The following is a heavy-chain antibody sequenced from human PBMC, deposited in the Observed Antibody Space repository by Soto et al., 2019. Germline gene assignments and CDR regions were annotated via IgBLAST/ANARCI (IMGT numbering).Heavy chain of an antibody. CDR3: ARHDCISTSCYYYYYYGMDV. CDR2: IIPIFGTA. J-gene: IGHJ6*02. V-gene: IGHV1-69*12. Sequence: QVQLVQSGAEVKKPGSSVKVSCKASGGTFSSYAISWVRQAPGQGLEWMGGIIPIFGTANYAQKLQGRVTITADESTSIAYMELSSLRSEDTAVYYCARHDCISTSCYYYYYYGMDVWGQGTTVTVSS. CDR1: GGTFSSYA. D-gene: IGHD2-2*01.